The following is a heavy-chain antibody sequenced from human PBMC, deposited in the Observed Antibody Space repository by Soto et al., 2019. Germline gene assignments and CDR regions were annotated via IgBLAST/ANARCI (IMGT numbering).Heavy chain of an antibody. V-gene: IGHV3-30*03. CDR1: GFSFTSYG. CDR3: AAGLYFFDY. J-gene: IGHJ4*02. D-gene: IGHD6-13*01. Sequence: QVQLVESGGGVVQPGRSLTLSCAASGFSFTSYGMHWVRQAPGKGLDWVALISSDGSNKYYPDSVKGRFTISRDNSKNTLYLQMNRLRSEDTAVYYCAAGLYFFDYCGQGTLVTLSS. CDR2: ISSDGSNK.